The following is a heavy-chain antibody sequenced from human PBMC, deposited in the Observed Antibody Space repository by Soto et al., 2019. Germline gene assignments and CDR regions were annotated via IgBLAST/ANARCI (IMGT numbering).Heavy chain of an antibody. Sequence: EVQLLESGGGLVQTGGSLRLSCAASGFTFSSYAMSWVRQAPGKGLEWVSAISGSGGSTYYADSVKGRFTISRDNSKNTLYLQMNSLRAEDTAVYYCAKEQLRFLEWLLSNWFDPWGQGTLVTVSS. CDR2: ISGSGGST. D-gene: IGHD3-3*01. CDR1: GFTFSSYA. V-gene: IGHV3-23*01. J-gene: IGHJ5*02. CDR3: AKEQLRFLEWLLSNWFDP.